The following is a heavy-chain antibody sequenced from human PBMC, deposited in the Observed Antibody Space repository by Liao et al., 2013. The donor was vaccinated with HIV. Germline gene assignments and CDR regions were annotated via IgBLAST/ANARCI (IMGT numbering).Heavy chain of an antibody. V-gene: IGHV4-34*01. CDR2: SIIVEAP. Sequence: QVQLQQWGAGLLKPSETLSLTCAVYGGSFSGYYWSWIRQPPREGAWSGLGKSIIVEAPTPTRPSRVELPFQSTRPRTSYSLKLSSVTAADTAVYYCASQKYDFWSGYYGGGDFQHWGPGHPGHRLL. CDR3: ASQKYDFWSGYYGGGDFQH. CDR1: GGSFSGYY. D-gene: IGHD3-3*01. J-gene: IGHJ1*01.